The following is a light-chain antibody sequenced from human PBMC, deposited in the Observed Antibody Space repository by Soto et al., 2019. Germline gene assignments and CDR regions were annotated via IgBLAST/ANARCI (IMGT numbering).Light chain of an antibody. CDR2: EVS. CDR3: SSYAGSNNYV. CDR1: SSDVGGYNF. V-gene: IGLV2-8*01. J-gene: IGLJ1*01. Sequence: QSALTQPPSASGSPGQSVTISCTGTSSDVGGYNFVSWYQQHPGKAPKLMIYEVSKRPSGVPDRFSGSKSGNTASLTVSGLQAEDEADYYCSSYAGSNNYVFGFGTKVTVL.